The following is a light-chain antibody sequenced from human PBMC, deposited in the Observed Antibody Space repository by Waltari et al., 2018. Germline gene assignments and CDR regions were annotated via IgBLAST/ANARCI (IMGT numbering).Light chain of an antibody. J-gene: IGKJ3*01. V-gene: IGKV3-11*01. Sequence: EIVLPQSPATLSLSPGESATLSCRASQSVSSYLAWSQQKTGQAPRLLIYDASNSATCIPARCSGSGSGTDFTLTISSLEPEDFAVYYCQQRSNWRGFTFGPGTKVDIK. CDR2: DAS. CDR3: QQRSNWRGFT. CDR1: QSVSSY.